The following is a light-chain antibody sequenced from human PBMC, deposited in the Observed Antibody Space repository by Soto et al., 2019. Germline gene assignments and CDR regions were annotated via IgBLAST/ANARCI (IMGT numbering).Light chain of an antibody. Sequence: QSVLTQPPSVSAAPGQRVTISCPVGNSNIGNNFVSWYQHLPGTAPKLLIYDTDKRPSGIPDRFSGSKSGTSATLGITGLQTGDEADYYCGTWDTSLSALFGGGTKLTVL. V-gene: IGLV1-51*01. CDR2: DTD. CDR1: NSNIGNNF. J-gene: IGLJ2*01. CDR3: GTWDTSLSAL.